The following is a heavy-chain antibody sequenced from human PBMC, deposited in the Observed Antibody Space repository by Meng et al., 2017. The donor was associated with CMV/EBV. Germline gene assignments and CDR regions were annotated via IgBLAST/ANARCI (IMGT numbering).Heavy chain of an antibody. D-gene: IGHD2-2*02. J-gene: IGHJ5*02. CDR2: IYWNDDK. CDR3: AHRRCSSTSCYRGGWFDP. V-gene: IGHV2-5*01. Sequence: TSGVGVGLIRQPPGKALEWLALIYWNDDKRYSPSLKSRLTITKDTSKNQVVLTMTNMDPVDTATYYCAHRRCSSTSCYRGGWFDPWGQGTLVTVSS. CDR1: TSGVG.